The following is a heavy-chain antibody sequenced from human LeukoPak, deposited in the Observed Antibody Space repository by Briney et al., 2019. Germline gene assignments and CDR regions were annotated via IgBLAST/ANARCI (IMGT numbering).Heavy chain of an antibody. D-gene: IGHD6-6*01. J-gene: IGHJ3*02. CDR1: GYTFTVQY. Sequence: GASVKVSCKTSGYTFTVQYLHWVRQAPGQGLEWMGWINPNSGGTKSAQNFQGRVTMTRDTSISTAYMELSSLKSDDTAVYYCARGRNSGSSLDIWGQGTMLTVSS. CDR3: ARGRNSGSSLDI. CDR2: INPNSGGT. V-gene: IGHV1-2*02.